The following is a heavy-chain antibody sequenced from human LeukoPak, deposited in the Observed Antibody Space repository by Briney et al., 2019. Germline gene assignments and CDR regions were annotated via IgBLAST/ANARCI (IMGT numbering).Heavy chain of an antibody. D-gene: IGHD3-10*01. J-gene: IGHJ4*02. V-gene: IGHV3-33*01. CDR2: IWYDGGEK. CDR1: GFTFSQFG. CDR3: ARDLVWFGEPSSY. Sequence: GGSLRLSCAASGFTFSQFGMHWVRQAPGKGLEWVAIIWYDGGEKFYGDSVKGRFTISRDNSKNTLYLQMNSLRAEDTAVYYCARDLVWFGEPSSYWGQGTLVTVSS.